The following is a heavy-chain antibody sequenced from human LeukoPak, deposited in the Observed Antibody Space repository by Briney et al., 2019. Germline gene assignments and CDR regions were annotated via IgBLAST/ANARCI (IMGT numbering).Heavy chain of an antibody. V-gene: IGHV3-23*01. J-gene: IGHJ4*02. CDR3: AKWPYYDSTGYYDH. CDR1: GFTFSNYA. D-gene: IGHD3-22*01. CDR2: ISGNGGRT. Sequence: GGSLRLSCAASGFTFSNYAMSWVRQPPGKGLEWVSPISGNGGRTYFADSVKGRFTISRDNSKNTLYLQMNSPGAEDTAVYYCAKWPYYDSTGYYDHWGQGTLVTVSS.